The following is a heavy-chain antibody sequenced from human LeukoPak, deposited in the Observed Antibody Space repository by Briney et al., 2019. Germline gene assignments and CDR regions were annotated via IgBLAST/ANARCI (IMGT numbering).Heavy chain of an antibody. CDR2: ISAYNGNT. Sequence: ASVKVSFKATVYTFTSYGFSWLRQAPGHGLEWMGWISAYNGNTNYAQKLQGRVTMTTDTSTSTAYMELRSLRSDDTAVYYCARARYSSSWYVWFDPWGQGTLVTVSS. J-gene: IGHJ5*02. CDR1: VYTFTSYG. V-gene: IGHV1-18*01. CDR3: ARARYSSSWYVWFDP. D-gene: IGHD6-13*01.